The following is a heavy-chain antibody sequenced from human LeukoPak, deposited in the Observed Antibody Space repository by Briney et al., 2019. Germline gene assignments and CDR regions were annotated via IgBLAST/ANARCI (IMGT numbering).Heavy chain of an antibody. V-gene: IGHV1-24*01. J-gene: IGHJ4*02. D-gene: IGHD6-19*01. CDR3: ATAASSGWYYFDY. CDR2: FDPEDGET. CDR1: GYTLNELS. Sequence: GASVKVSCKVSGYTLNELSIHWVRQAPGKGLEWMGGFDPEDGETIYAQKFQGRVTMTEDTSTDTAYMELSSLRSEDTAVYYCATAASSGWYYFDYWGQGTLVTVSS.